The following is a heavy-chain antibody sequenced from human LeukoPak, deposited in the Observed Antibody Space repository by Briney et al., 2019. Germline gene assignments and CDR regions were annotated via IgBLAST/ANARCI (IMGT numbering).Heavy chain of an antibody. V-gene: IGHV4-61*05. J-gene: IGHJ5*02. CDR1: GGSISSSSYY. CDR3: ARSVRRDGYKMGYNWFDP. Sequence: SETLSLTCTVSGGSISSSSYYWGWIRQPPGKGLEWIGYIYYSGSTNYNPSLKSRVTISVDTSKNQFSLKLSSVTAADTAVYYCARSVRRDGYKMGYNWFDPWGQGTLVTVSS. CDR2: IYYSGST. D-gene: IGHD5-24*01.